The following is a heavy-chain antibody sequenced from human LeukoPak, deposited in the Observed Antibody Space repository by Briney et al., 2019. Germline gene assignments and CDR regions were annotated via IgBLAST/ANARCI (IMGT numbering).Heavy chain of an antibody. Sequence: SETLSLTCTVSGGSISSSSYYWGWIRQPPGKGLEWIGSIYYSGSTYYNPSLKSRVTISVDTSKNQFSLKLSSVTAADTAVYYCARGAELGQYYYDSSGYYPPDYWGQGTLVTVSS. CDR1: GGSISSSSYY. V-gene: IGHV4-39*07. D-gene: IGHD3-22*01. CDR3: ARGAELGQYYYDSSGYYPPDY. J-gene: IGHJ4*02. CDR2: IYYSGST.